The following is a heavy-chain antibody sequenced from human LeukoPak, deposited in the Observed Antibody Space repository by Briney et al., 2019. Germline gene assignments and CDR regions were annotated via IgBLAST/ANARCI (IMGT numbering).Heavy chain of an antibody. CDR1: GFTFSSYG. CDR3: AKLNVWGSYRSYDAFDI. J-gene: IGHJ3*02. CDR2: IRYGGSIK. V-gene: IGHV3-30*02. Sequence: GGSLRLSCAASGFTFSSYGMPWVRQAPAKGLEWVSFIRYGGSIKYYADSVKGRFTISRDNSKNTLYLQMNSLRAEDTAVYYCAKLNVWGSYRSYDAFDIWGQGTMVTVSS. D-gene: IGHD3-16*02.